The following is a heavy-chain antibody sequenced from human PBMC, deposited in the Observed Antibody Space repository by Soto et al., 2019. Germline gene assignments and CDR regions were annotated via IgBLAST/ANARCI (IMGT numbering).Heavy chain of an antibody. CDR2: ISGSGGDT. D-gene: IGHD3-22*01. CDR3: AKGYYDSPGYFTHLMGDH. CDR1: GFTFSNYV. Sequence: EVQLLESGGGLVQPGGSLRLSCAVSGFTFSNYVINWVRQAPGKGLEWVSGISGSGGDTYYADSVKGRFTISRDNSKNSLSLQMNSMRAADTAVYYCAKGYYDSPGYFTHLMGDHCSQGTLVTVSS. J-gene: IGHJ4*02. V-gene: IGHV3-23*01.